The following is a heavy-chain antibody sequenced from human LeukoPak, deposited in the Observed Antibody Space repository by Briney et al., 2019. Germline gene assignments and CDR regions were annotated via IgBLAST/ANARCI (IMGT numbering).Heavy chain of an antibody. V-gene: IGHV3-74*01. CDR1: GFMFSSYC. CDR2: INTDWSST. J-gene: IGHJ6*02. CDR3: ARERVGSDYYGLDV. D-gene: IGHD1-26*01. Sequence: GGSLRLSCAASGFMFSSYCMHWVRQAPGKGLVWVSRINTDWSSTAHAASVKGRFTISRDNAKNTLHLQMNSLRAEDTSVYYCARERVGSDYYGLDVWGQGTTVTVSS.